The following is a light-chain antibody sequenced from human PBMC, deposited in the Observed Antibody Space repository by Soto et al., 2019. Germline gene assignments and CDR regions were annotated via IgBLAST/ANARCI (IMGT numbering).Light chain of an antibody. CDR2: AAS. Sequence: DIQMTQSPSSLSASVGDRITISCRASESISNFLNWYQQKPGQAPKILIYAASTLQSGAPLRFTGSGSGTDFNLTISSLQPEDFATYFCQQAYSMLFTFGGGTKVELK. V-gene: IGKV1-39*01. CDR3: QQAYSMLFT. J-gene: IGKJ4*01. CDR1: ESISNF.